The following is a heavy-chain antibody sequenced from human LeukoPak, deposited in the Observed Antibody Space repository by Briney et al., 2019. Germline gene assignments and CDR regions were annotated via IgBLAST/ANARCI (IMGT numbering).Heavy chain of an antibody. J-gene: IGHJ4*02. V-gene: IGHV3-23*01. D-gene: IGHD3-3*01. CDR3: AKENDFWSERVDY. CDR2: ISGSGGST. CDR1: GFTFSSYT. Sequence: GGSVRLSCAASGFTFSSYTMSWVRQAPGKGLEWVSAISGSGGSTYYPDSVKGRFTISRDNSKNTLYLQMNSLRAEDTAVYYCAKENDFWSERVDYWGQGTLVTVSS.